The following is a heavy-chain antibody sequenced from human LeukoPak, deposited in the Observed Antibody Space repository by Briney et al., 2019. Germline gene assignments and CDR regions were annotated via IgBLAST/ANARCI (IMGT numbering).Heavy chain of an antibody. CDR1: GGSFSGYY. CDR2: INHSGST. CDR3: AREGASYDILTGYQSHYFDY. J-gene: IGHJ4*02. D-gene: IGHD3-9*01. Sequence: SETLSLACAVYGGSFSGYYWSWIRQPPGKGLKWIGEINHSGSTNYNPSLKSRVTISVDTSKNQFSLKLSSVTAADTAVYYCAREGASYDILTGYQSHYFDYWGQGTLVTVSS. V-gene: IGHV4-34*01.